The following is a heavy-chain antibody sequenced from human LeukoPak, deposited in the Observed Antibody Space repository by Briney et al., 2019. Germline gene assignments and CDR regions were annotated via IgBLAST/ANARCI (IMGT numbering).Heavy chain of an antibody. CDR2: IYHSGST. V-gene: IGHV4-4*02. Sequence: PSGTLSLTCAVSGGSISSSNWWSWVRQPPGKGLEWIGEIYHSGSTNYNPSLKSRVTISVDKSKNQFSLKLSSVTAADTAVYYCARVDYDILTGYSYYFDYWGQGTLVTVSS. D-gene: IGHD3-9*01. CDR3: ARVDYDILTGYSYYFDY. J-gene: IGHJ4*02. CDR1: GGSISSSNW.